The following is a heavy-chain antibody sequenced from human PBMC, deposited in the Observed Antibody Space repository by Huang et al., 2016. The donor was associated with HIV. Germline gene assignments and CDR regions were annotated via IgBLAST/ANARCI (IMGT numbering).Heavy chain of an antibody. Sequence: QVQLVESGGGVVQPGGSLRLSCTASGFSFSAYGMQWVRQAPGKGLEWGGFIRYDGSDKYYADYVKGRFTISRDNSKNTLYLQMDSLRPEDTDVYYWASVFESLPHNWNEDAYWGQGTLVTVSS. V-gene: IGHV3-30*02. CDR3: ASVFESLPHNWNEDAY. J-gene: IGHJ4*02. D-gene: IGHD1-1*01. CDR2: IRYDGSDK. CDR1: GFSFSAYG.